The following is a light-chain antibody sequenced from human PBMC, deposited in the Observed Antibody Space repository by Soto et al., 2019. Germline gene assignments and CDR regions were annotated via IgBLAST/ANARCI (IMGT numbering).Light chain of an antibody. V-gene: IGLV2-14*01. CDR2: EVS. CDR1: SSDVGGYNY. Sequence: QSALTQPASVSGSPGQSITISCTGTSSDVGGYNYVSWYQQHPGKAPKLMIYEVSNRPSGLSNRFSASKSGNTASLIISGLQADDEADYFCSSYRSTTTFGVFGTGTKLTVL. J-gene: IGLJ1*01. CDR3: SSYRSTTTFGV.